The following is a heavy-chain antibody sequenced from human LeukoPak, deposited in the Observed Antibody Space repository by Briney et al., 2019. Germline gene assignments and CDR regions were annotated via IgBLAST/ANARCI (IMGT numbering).Heavy chain of an antibody. J-gene: IGHJ4*02. D-gene: IGHD5-12*01. CDR3: ARHLAGDSRYRQFDY. Sequence: PGGSLRLSCTASAITFSNSWMSWVRQAPGRWLEWVASIEQGGTETSYMDSVKGRFTISRDNAKNSLFLQMNSLRGEDTAIYYCARHLAGDSRYRQFDYWGQGTLVTVSS. V-gene: IGHV3-7*04. CDR2: IEQGGTET. CDR1: AITFSNSW.